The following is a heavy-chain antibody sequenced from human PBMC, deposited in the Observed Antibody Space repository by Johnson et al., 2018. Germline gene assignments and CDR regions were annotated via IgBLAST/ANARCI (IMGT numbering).Heavy chain of an antibody. J-gene: IGHJ3*01. Sequence: VQLVESGGGLVEPRGSLTLCCAASGFSFRNAWMNWVRQDPGLGLAWVGRSKSQTDGGTKDPAAPVKGRFTISRNDSKNTMYLQMNSLKTEDTTVYYCTTDLNYRSGYFWGGAFDVWGQGTMVTVSS. CDR3: TTDLNYRSGYFWGGAFDV. CDR2: SKSQTDGGTK. D-gene: IGHD3-22*01. CDR1: GFSFRNAW. V-gene: IGHV3-15*07.